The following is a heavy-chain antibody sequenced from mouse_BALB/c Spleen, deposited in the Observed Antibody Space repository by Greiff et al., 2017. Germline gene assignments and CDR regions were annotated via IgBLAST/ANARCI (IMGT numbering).Heavy chain of an antibody. Sequence: EPGGGLVQPKGSLKLSCAASGFTFNTNAMNWVRQAPGKGLEWVARIRSKSNNYATYYADSVKDRFTISRDDSQSMLYLQMNNLKTEDTAMYYCVSGWGPFDYWGQGTTLTVSS. D-gene: IGHD1-2*01. CDR2: IRSKSNNYAT. V-gene: IGHV10S3*01. CDR1: GFTFNTNA. CDR3: VSGWGPFDY. J-gene: IGHJ2*01.